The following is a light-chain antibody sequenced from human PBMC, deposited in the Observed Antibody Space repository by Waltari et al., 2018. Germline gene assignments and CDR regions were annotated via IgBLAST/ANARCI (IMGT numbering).Light chain of an antibody. CDR1: QSVDSN. Sequence: EIVMTQSPATLSVSPGERATLSCRASQSVDSNLAWYQQKPGQAPRLLIFGASTRATGIPARFSGSGSGTEFTLTISSLQSEDFAVYYCQQYNNWLTWSFGQGTTVEIK. CDR2: GAS. CDR3: QQYNNWLTWS. V-gene: IGKV3-15*01. J-gene: IGKJ1*01.